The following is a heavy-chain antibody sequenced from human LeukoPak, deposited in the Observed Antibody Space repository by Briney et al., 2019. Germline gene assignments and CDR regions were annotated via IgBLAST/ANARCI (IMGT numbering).Heavy chain of an antibody. CDR3: ARSLSRLRNMDV. D-gene: IGHD2-21*02. CDR2: INQSRST. J-gene: IGHJ6*03. Sequence: TSETLSLTCAVYGGSFSGYYWSWIRQPPGQGLEWIGEINQSRSTNSNPSLKSRVTISVDTSKNQFSLKLSSVTAADTAVYYCARSLSRLRNMDVWGKGTTVTVSS. CDR1: GGSFSGYY. V-gene: IGHV4-34*01.